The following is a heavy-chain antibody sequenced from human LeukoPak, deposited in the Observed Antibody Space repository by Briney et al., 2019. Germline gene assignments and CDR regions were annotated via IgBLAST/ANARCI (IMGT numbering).Heavy chain of an antibody. CDR2: IYHSGST. CDR1: GYSISSGYY. V-gene: IGHV4-38-2*02. D-gene: IGHD6-19*01. J-gene: IGHJ4*02. CDR3: ARDEGIAVAGFDY. Sequence: SETLSLTCTVSGYSISSGYYWGWIRQPPGKGLEWIGSIYHSGSTYYNPSLKSRVTISVDTSKNQFSLKLSSVTAADTAVYYCARDEGIAVAGFDYWGQGTLVTVSS.